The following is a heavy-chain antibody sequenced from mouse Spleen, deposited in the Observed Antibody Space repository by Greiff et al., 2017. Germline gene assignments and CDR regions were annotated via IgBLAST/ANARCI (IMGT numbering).Heavy chain of an antibody. CDR1: GFSLTSYG. J-gene: IGHJ4*01. Sequence: QVQLKQSGPGLVAPSQSLSITCTVSGFSLTSYGVDWVRQSPGKGLEWLGVIWGGGSTNYNSALKSRLSISKDNSKSQVFLKMNSLQTDDTAMYYCASLYDYEGYAMDYWGQGTSVTVSS. CDR3: ASLYDYEGYAMDY. D-gene: IGHD2-4*01. CDR2: IWGGGST. V-gene: IGHV2-6*01.